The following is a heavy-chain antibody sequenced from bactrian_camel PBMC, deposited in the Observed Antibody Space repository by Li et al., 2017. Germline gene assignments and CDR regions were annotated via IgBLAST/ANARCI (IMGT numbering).Heavy chain of an antibody. J-gene: IGHJ4*01. D-gene: IGHD1*01. CDR2: IEGDGRT. CDR1: GFIGSSFC. V-gene: IGHV3S26*01. Sequence: QLVESGGGSVQAGGSLRLSCAASGFIGSSFCRGWFRQVPGKEREGIAFIEGDGRTSYADSVKGRFTISRDNFKDTLYLQMNSLKPEDTAMYYCAQSRLSQCLNGLNANTYTNWGQGTQVTVS. CDR3: AQSRLSQCLNGLNANTYTN.